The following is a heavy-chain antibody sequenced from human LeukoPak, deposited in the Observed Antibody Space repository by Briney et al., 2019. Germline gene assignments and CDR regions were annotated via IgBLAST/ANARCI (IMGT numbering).Heavy chain of an antibody. CDR1: GYTVTSYD. CDR2: MNPNSGNT. CDR3: ARGIGGGSYLSFDY. D-gene: IGHD1-26*01. V-gene: IGHV1-8*03. J-gene: IGHJ4*02. Sequence: ASVKVSCKASGYTVTSYDINWVRQATGQGLEWRGWMNPNSGNTGYAQKFQGRVTITRNTSISTAYMELSSLRSEDTAVYYCARGIGGGSYLSFDYWGQGTLVTVSS.